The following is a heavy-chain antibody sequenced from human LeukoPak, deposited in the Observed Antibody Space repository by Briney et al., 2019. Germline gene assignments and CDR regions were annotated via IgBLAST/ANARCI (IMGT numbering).Heavy chain of an antibody. CDR2: ISSSSSYI. CDR1: GFTFSSYI. CDR3: ARRKFPHTYYYDSSGYMFLDY. J-gene: IGHJ4*02. Sequence: PGGSLRLSCAASGFTFSSYIINWVRQAPGKGLEWVSSISSSSSYIYYADSVKGRFTISRDNAKNSLYLQMNSLRAEDTAVYYCARRKFPHTYYYDSSGYMFLDYWGQGTLVTVSS. D-gene: IGHD3-22*01. V-gene: IGHV3-21*01.